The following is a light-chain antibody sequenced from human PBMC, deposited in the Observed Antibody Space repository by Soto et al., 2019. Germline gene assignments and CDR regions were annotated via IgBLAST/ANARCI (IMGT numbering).Light chain of an antibody. CDR3: QTWGTGIHYV. CDR2: LNSDGSH. J-gene: IGLJ1*01. CDR1: SGHSSYA. Sequence: QPVLTQSPSASASLGASVKLTCTLSSGHSSYAIAWHQQQPEKGPRYLMKLNSDGSHSKGDGIPDRFSGYSSGAERYLTISSLQSEEEAAYYCQTWGTGIHYVFGTGTKLTVL. V-gene: IGLV4-69*01.